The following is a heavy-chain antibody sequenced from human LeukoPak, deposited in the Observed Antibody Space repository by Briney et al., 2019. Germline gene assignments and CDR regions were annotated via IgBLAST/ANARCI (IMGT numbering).Heavy chain of an antibody. V-gene: IGHV3-74*01. J-gene: IGHJ4*02. D-gene: IGHD1-26*01. CDR3: ARNFVGTSTSDFDS. CDR2: IREDGTIT. CDR1: GFTFSSYW. Sequence: GGSLRLSCAAAGFTFSSYWMHWVRQVPGKGLVWVSRIREDGTITNYEDSVKGRFTIFRDNARNTLYLQMHSLRAEDTAIYYCARNFVGTSTSDFDSWGQGTQVTVSS.